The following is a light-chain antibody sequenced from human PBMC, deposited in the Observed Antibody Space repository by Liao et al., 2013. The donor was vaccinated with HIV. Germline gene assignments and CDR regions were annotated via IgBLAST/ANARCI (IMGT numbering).Light chain of an antibody. Sequence: SYELTQATSVSVAPGTTARIACGGNDIGTKSVNWYQQRPGQAPVLVIYYDTQRPSGIPERFSGANSGNTATLTINRVEAGDEADYYCQVWDSNSSHYVFGTGTKVTVL. CDR3: QVWDSNSSHYV. CDR2: YDT. J-gene: IGLJ1*01. V-gene: IGLV3-21*01. CDR1: DIGTKS.